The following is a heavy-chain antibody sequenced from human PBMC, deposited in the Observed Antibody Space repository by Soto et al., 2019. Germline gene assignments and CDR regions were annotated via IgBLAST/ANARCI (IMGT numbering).Heavy chain of an antibody. CDR3: ARETWEGIAARLFDY. CDR1: GGTFSSYA. D-gene: IGHD6-6*01. V-gene: IGHV1-69*01. J-gene: IGHJ4*02. CDR2: IIPIFGTA. Sequence: QVQLVQSGAEVKKPGASVKVSCKASGGTFSSYAISWVRQAPGQGLEWMGGIIPIFGTANYAQKCQGRVTITADESTSTAYMELSSLRSEDTAVYCCARETWEGIAARLFDYWGQGTLVTVSS.